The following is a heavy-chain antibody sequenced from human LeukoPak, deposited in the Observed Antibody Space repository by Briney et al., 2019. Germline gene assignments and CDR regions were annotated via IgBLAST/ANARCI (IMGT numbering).Heavy chain of an antibody. Sequence: GGSLRLSCAASGFTLSSYSMNWVRQAPGKGLEWVSSISSSSSYIYYADSVKGRFTISRDNAKNSLYLQMNSLRAEDTAVYYCAREWTHDAFDIWGQGTMVTVSS. CDR2: ISSSSSYI. CDR1: GFTLSSYS. V-gene: IGHV3-21*04. CDR3: AREWTHDAFDI. D-gene: IGHD3/OR15-3a*01. J-gene: IGHJ3*02.